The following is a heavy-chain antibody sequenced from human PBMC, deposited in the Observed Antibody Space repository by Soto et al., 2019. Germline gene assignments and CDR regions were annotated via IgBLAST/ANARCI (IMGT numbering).Heavy chain of an antibody. D-gene: IGHD3-22*01. CDR1: GGSIGSYY. CDR2: IYYTGST. Sequence: KPSETLSLTCTVSGGSIGSYYWSWIRQPPRKGLEWIGYIYYTGSTNYNPSLKSRVTISVDTSKNQFSLKLSSVTAADTAVYYCARGYTDVVVVTHRWFDPWGQGTLVTVSS. CDR3: ARGYTDVVVVTHRWFDP. V-gene: IGHV4-59*01. J-gene: IGHJ5*02.